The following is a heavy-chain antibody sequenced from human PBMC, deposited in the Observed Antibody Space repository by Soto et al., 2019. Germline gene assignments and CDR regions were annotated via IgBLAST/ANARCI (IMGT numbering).Heavy chain of an antibody. J-gene: IGHJ4*02. CDR2: ISGSGGTT. V-gene: IGHV3-23*01. CDR3: AKEDSGGLSVYYFDS. D-gene: IGHD2-15*01. Sequence: GGSLRLSCAASGFTFSGYAMSWVRQAPGAGLDWVSVISGSGGTTSYADSVRGRFTISRDNSKNTLYLQMNSLRGEDTAVYYCAKEDSGGLSVYYFDSWGQGSLVTGS. CDR1: GFTFSGYA.